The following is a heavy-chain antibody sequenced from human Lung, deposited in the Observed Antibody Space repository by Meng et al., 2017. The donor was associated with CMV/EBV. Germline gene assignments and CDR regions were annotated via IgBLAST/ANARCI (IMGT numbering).Heavy chain of an antibody. CDR1: GFTFSNYG. D-gene: IGHD6-13*01. J-gene: IGHJ6*02. V-gene: IGHV3-30*19. Sequence: SLKISCAASGFTFSNYGMHWVRQAPGKGLEWVAFISYDGSNKYYADSVKGRFTISRDNSKNTLYLQMNSLRAEDTAVYYCARDADSSSFSPESARGYYYFGMDVWGQGXTVTVSS. CDR2: ISYDGSNK. CDR3: ARDADSSSFSPESARGYYYFGMDV.